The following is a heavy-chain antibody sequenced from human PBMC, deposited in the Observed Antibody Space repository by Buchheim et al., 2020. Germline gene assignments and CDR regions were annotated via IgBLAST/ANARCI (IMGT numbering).Heavy chain of an antibody. D-gene: IGHD6-19*01. CDR2: IYYSGST. CDR3: ASISSGYPYYFDS. V-gene: IGHV4-31*03. Sequence: QVQLQESGPGLVKPSQTLSLTCTVSADSISSGTYYWGWIRQHPGQGLEWIGYIYYSGSTYYNPSLKSRLSISVDTSKNQFSLILTSVTAADTAVYYCASISSGYPYYFDSWGQGTL. J-gene: IGHJ4*02. CDR1: ADSISSGTYY.